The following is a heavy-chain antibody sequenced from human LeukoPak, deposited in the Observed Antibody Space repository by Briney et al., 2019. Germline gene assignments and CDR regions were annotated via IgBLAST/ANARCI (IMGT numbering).Heavy chain of an antibody. D-gene: IGHD6-19*01. CDR1: GFTFSSYN. CDR2: ISYDGSIK. J-gene: IGHJ4*02. V-gene: IGHV3-30-3*01. CDR3: ARDPLAVAGTAYLDY. Sequence: GGSLRLSCAASGFTFSSYNMHWVRQAPGKGLERVAVISYDGSIKYYADSVQGRFTISRDNSKNTLYLQMNSLRAEDTAVYYCARDPLAVAGTAYLDYWGQGTLVTVSS.